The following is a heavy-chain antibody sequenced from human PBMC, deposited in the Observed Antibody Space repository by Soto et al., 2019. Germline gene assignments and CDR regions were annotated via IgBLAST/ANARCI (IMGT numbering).Heavy chain of an antibody. CDR2: MNPNSGNT. CDR3: ARGGRFGAAAATYYYYGMDV. D-gene: IGHD6-13*01. CDR1: GYTFASYD. Sequence: SVKVSCKASGYTFASYDISWVRQATGQGLEWMGWMNPNSGNTGYAQKFQGRVTMTRNTSISTAYMELSSLRSEDTAVYYCARGGRFGAAAATYYYYGMDVWGQGTTVTVSS. V-gene: IGHV1-8*01. J-gene: IGHJ6*02.